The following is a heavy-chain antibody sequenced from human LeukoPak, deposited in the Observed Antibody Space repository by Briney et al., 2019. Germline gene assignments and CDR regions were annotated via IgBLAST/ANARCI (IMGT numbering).Heavy chain of an antibody. J-gene: IGHJ4*02. CDR2: ISAYNGNT. CDR3: ARVTQNRGGGPSYYFDY. Sequence: VASVKVSCTASGYTFTSYGISWVRQAPGQGLEWMGWISAYNGNTNYAQKLQGRVTMTTDTSTGTAYMELSSLRSEDTAVYYCARVTQNRGGGPSYYFDYWGQGTLVTVSS. V-gene: IGHV1-18*01. CDR1: GYTFTSYG. D-gene: IGHD1-14*01.